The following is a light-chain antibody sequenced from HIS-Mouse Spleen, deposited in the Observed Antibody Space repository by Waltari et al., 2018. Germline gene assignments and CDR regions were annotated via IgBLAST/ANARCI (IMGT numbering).Light chain of an antibody. V-gene: IGKV3-11*01. Sequence: EIVLTQSPATLSLSPGERATLSCRASQSVSSYLAWYQQKPGQAPSLLIYDASNRATGIPARFSCSGSGTDFTLTISSLEPEDFAVYYCQQRSNWPLFGQGTKLEIK. J-gene: IGKJ2*01. CDR2: DAS. CDR1: QSVSSY. CDR3: QQRSNWPL.